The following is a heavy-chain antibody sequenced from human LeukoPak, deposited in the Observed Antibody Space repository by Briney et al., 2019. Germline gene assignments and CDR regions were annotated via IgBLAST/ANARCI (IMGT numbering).Heavy chain of an antibody. V-gene: IGHV3-7*01. Sequence: RGGCLRLSCAASGFTFSTYWMSWVRQAPGKGLEWVANIKQDGSDKYYVDSVKGRFTISRDNAKNSLFLQMNSLRAEDTAVYYCARVRCSSNSCFPDYWGQGTLVTVSS. D-gene: IGHD2-2*01. CDR2: IKQDGSDK. CDR3: ARVRCSSNSCFPDY. J-gene: IGHJ4*02. CDR1: GFTFSTYW.